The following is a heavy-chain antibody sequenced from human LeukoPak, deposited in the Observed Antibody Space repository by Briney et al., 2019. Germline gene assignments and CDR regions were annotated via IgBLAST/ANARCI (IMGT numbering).Heavy chain of an antibody. D-gene: IGHD5-24*01. CDR2: LYSGGST. CDR3: ARGGRWLLLDY. J-gene: IGHJ4*02. CDR1: GFTASSNY. Sequence: GGSLRLSCAPSGFTASSNYMSWVRQAPGKGLEWVSVLYSGGSTYYADSVKGRFTISRDNSKNTLYLQMNSLRAEDTAVYYCARGGRWLLLDYWGQGTLVTVSS. V-gene: IGHV3-66*01.